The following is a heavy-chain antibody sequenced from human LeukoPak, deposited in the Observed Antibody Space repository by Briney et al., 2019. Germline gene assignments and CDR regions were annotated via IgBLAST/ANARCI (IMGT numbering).Heavy chain of an antibody. CDR1: GFTFSSFW. J-gene: IGHJ4*02. CDR3: ARVPYSSGTFDY. CDR2: INSDGSDT. V-gene: IGHV3-74*01. D-gene: IGHD3-10*01. Sequence: GALRLSRAASGFTFSSFWIDWVRPAPGEGPVWVSRINSDGSDTTYADFVKGRFTISRDNAKNTLYLQMNSLRAEDTAVYYCARVPYSSGTFDYWGQGTLVTVSS.